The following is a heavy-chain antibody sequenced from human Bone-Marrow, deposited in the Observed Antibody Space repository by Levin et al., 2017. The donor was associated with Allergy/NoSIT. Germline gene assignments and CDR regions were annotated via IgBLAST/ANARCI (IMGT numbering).Heavy chain of an antibody. D-gene: IGHD3-10*01. CDR2: IFDSGST. J-gene: IGHJ4*02. Sequence: SETLSLTCSVSGDSVGSGSYYWSWIRQPPGKGLEWIGNIFDSGSTYYHPSLRSRVSMSLDMSKNQFSLRLTSVTAADTALYYCTRSQGIGTSRGVVGGEEIPFDHWGQGAPVIVSS. CDR1: GDSVGSGSYY. V-gene: IGHV4-61*01. CDR3: TRSQGIGTSRGVVGGEEIPFDH.